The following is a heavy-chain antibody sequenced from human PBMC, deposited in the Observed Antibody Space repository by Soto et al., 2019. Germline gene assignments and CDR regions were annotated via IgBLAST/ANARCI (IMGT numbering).Heavy chain of an antibody. CDR2: IYYSGTT. V-gene: IGHV4-59*01. Sequence: QVQLQESGPGLVKPSETLSLTCTVSGGSTSNYFWSWIRQPPGKGLEWIGCIYYSGTTNYNSSLRSRATIPLDTSKDQFSLRLRSVTAAETAVYYCARYVNPYDTAVWFDPWGQGTLVTVAS. CDR3: ARYVNPYDTAVWFDP. D-gene: IGHD3-9*01. J-gene: IGHJ5*02. CDR1: GGSTSNYF.